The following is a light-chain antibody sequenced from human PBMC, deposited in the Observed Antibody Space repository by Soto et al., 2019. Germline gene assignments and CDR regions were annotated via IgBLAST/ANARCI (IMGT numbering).Light chain of an antibody. CDR2: GNN. J-gene: IGLJ1*01. CDR3: QSYDSSLSASV. Sequence: QPVLTQPPSVSGAPGQRVTISCTGSTSNIGAGYDVHWYQQRPGTAPRLLIYGNNNRPSGVPGRFSGSKSGTSGSLAITGLQAEDEADYYCQSYDSSLSASVFGTGTKLTVL. V-gene: IGLV1-40*01. CDR1: TSNIGAGYD.